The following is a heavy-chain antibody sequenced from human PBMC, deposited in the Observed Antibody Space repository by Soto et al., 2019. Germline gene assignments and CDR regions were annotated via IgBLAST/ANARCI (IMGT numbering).Heavy chain of an antibody. J-gene: IGHJ6*02. D-gene: IGHD6-19*01. V-gene: IGHV3-30*18. CDR1: GFTFSSYG. CDR3: AKDPLAVAGTPDEGYYYGMDV. CDR2: ISYDGSNK. Sequence: GGSLRLSCAASGFTFSSYGMHWVRQAPGKGLEWVAVISYDGSNKYYADSVKGRFTISRDNSKNTLYLQMNSLRAEDTAVYYCAKDPLAVAGTPDEGYYYGMDVWGQGTTVTVSS.